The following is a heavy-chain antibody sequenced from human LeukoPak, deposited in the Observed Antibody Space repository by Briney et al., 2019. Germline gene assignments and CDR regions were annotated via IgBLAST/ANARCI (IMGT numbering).Heavy chain of an antibody. CDR3: ARDLLRATIVVSSWTHDY. V-gene: IGHV3-30-3*01. CDR2: IXXDESNK. J-gene: IGHJ4*02. D-gene: IGHD5-12*01. Sequence: IXXDESNKYYADSVKCRFTISRDNSKNTLYLQMNSLRAEDTAVYYCARDLLRATIVVSSWTHDYWGQGTLVTVSS.